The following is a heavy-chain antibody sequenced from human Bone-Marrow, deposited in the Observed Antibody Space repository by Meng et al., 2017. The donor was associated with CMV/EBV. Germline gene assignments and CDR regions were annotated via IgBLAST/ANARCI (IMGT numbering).Heavy chain of an antibody. Sequence: SETLSLTCTVSGGSISSSSYYWGWIRQPPGKGLEWIGSIYYSGSTYYNPSLKSRVTISVDTSKNQFSLKLSSVTAADTAVYYCARDEGGVVLGAFDIWGQGTMVTVSS. D-gene: IGHD3-10*01. CDR3: ARDEGGVVLGAFDI. CDR2: IYYSGST. J-gene: IGHJ3*02. CDR1: GGSISSSSYY. V-gene: IGHV4-39*02.